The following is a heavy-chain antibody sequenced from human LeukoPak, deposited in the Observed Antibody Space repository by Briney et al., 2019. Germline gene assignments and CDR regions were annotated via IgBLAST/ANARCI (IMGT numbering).Heavy chain of an antibody. CDR3: ARRYDYVWGSYRSGFYFDY. J-gene: IGHJ4*02. D-gene: IGHD3-16*02. CDR2: IYDSGST. V-gene: IGHV4-39*01. CDR1: GGSISSSSHY. Sequence: PSETLSLTCTVSGGSISSSSHYWGWIRQPPGKGLEWIGSIYDSGSTYYHPSLKSRVTISVDTSKNQFSLKLTSVTAADTAVYYCARRYDYVWGSYRSGFYFDYWGQGSLVTVSS.